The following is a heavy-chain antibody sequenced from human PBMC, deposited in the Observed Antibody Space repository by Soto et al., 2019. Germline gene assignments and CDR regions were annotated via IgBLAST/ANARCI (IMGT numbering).Heavy chain of an antibody. D-gene: IGHD1-7*01. J-gene: IGHJ5*01. V-gene: IGHV4-59*02. CDR2: IYYIGAY. CDR3: ARTPETRDWLDS. CDR1: GASVSSYY. Sequence: SETLSLTCSVSGASVSSYYWSWVRQPPGKGLEWIGYIYYIGAYNYNPSLKSRVTISVDTSKNQFSLKLTSVTAADTAVYYCARTPETRDWLDSWGQGTLVTVSS.